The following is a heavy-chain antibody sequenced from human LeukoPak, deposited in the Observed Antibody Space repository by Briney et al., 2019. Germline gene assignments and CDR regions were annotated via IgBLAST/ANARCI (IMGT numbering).Heavy chain of an antibody. CDR1: GYTFTSYG. CDR3: ARGLAYYGSGSYYY. D-gene: IGHD3-10*01. J-gene: IGHJ4*02. V-gene: IGHV1-18*01. Sequence: VASVKVSCKASGYTFTSYGISWVRQAPGQGLEWMGWISAYNGNTNYAQKLQGRVTMTRNTSISTAYMELSSLRSEDTAVYYCARGLAYYGSGSYYYWGQGTLVTVSS. CDR2: ISAYNGNT.